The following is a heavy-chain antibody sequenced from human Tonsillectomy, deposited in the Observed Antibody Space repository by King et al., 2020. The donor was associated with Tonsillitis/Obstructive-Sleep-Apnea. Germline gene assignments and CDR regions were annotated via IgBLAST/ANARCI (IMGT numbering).Heavy chain of an antibody. D-gene: IGHD6-19*01. CDR3: AREHVSNGCPFDY. CDR2: IDSGSIHI. J-gene: IGHJ4*02. CDR1: GFTFTNYP. Sequence: VQLVESGGGLVKPGGSLRLSCAASGFTFTNYPMNWVRQAPGKGLEWVSSIDSGSIHIFYTDSVKGRFTISRDNAKNSLYLFMNSLRVEDTAVYYCAREHVSNGCPFDYWGQGTLVTVSS. V-gene: IGHV3-21*01.